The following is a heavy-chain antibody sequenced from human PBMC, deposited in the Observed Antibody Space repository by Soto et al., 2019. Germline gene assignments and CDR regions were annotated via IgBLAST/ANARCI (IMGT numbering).Heavy chain of an antibody. V-gene: IGHV3-48*01. CDR3: ARADSGYAHGYYYYGMDV. CDR2: ISSSSSTI. CDR1: GFSFSSYS. D-gene: IGHD5-12*01. J-gene: IGHJ6*02. Sequence: GGSLRLSCAASGFSFSSYSMNWVRQAPGKGLEWVSYISSSSSTIYYADSVKGRFTISRDNAKNSLYLQMNSLRAEDTAVYYCARADSGYAHGYYYYGMDVWGQGTTVTVSS.